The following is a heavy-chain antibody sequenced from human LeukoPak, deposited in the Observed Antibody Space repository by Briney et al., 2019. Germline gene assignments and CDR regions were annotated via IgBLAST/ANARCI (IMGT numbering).Heavy chain of an antibody. CDR3: ARESRSGSYSSD. Sequence: GGSLRLSCAAPGFTFSSYWMSWVRQAPGKGLEWVANINQDGSEKSYVDSVKGRFTISRDNAKNSLYLQMHSLRAEDTAVYYCARESRSGSYSSDWGQGTLVTVSS. CDR2: INQDGSEK. V-gene: IGHV3-7*01. D-gene: IGHD1-26*01. J-gene: IGHJ4*02. CDR1: GFTFSSYW.